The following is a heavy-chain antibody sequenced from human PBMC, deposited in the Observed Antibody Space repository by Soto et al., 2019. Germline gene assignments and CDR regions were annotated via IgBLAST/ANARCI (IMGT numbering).Heavy chain of an antibody. Sequence: SETLSLTCTVSGGSISSGDYYWSWIRQPPGKGLEWIGYIYYSGSTYYNPSLKSRVTISVDTSKNQFSLKLSSVTAADTAVYYCARAGNYYDSSGYYYPYFDYWGQGTLVTVSS. CDR1: GGSISSGDYY. CDR2: IYYSGST. CDR3: ARAGNYYDSSGYYYPYFDY. J-gene: IGHJ4*02. V-gene: IGHV4-30-4*01. D-gene: IGHD3-22*01.